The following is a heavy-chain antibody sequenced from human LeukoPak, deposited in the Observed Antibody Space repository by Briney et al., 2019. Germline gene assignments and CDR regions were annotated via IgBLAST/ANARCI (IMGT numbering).Heavy chain of an antibody. CDR3: ARHSASRSGSYPDY. CDR2: IYYSGST. CDR1: GGSISSTSYY. V-gene: IGHV4-39*01. D-gene: IGHD1-26*01. J-gene: IGHJ4*02. Sequence: NASETLSLTCTVSGGSISSTSYYWGWIRQPPGKGLEWIGTIYYSGSTYYNPSLKSRVTISVDTSKSRFSLKLGSVTAADTAVYYCARHSASRSGSYPDYWGQGTLVTVSS.